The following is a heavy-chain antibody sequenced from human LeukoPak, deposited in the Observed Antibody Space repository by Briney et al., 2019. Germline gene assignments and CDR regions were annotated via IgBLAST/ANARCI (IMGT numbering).Heavy chain of an antibody. D-gene: IGHD3-10*01. Sequence: GGSLRLSCAASGFTLSSYAMHWVRQAPGKGLEWVAVISYDGSNKYYADSVKGRFTISRDNSKNTLYLQMNSLRAEDTAVYYCARDYLLWFGELSLFFDYWGQGTLVTVSS. CDR3: ARDYLLWFGELSLFFDY. CDR1: GFTLSSYA. CDR2: ISYDGSNK. J-gene: IGHJ4*02. V-gene: IGHV3-30-3*01.